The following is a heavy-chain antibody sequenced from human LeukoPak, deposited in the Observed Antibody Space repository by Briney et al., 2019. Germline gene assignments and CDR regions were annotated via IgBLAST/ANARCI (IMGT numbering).Heavy chain of an antibody. V-gene: IGHV3-33*01. J-gene: IGHJ4*02. CDR2: IWYDGSNK. CDR3: ASCFHDYGDY. Sequence: GRSLRLSCAASGFTFSSYGMHWVRQAPGKGLEWVAVIWYDGSNKYYADSVKGRFTISRNNSKNTLYLQMNSLRAEDTAVYYCASCFHDYGDYWGQGTLVTVSS. CDR1: GFTFSSYG.